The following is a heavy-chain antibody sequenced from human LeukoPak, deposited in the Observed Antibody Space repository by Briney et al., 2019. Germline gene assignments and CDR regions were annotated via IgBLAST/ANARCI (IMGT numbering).Heavy chain of an antibody. CDR1: GFTFDDYA. CDR2: ISWNSGSI. V-gene: IGHV3-9*01. J-gene: IGHJ6*03. Sequence: PGGSLRLSCAASGFTFDDYAMHWVRQAPGKGLEWVSGISWNSGSIAYADSVKGRFTISRDNAKNSLYLQMNSLRAEDTAVYYCARDDQPRLQRRVSYYYYMDVWGKGTTVTVSS. D-gene: IGHD4-11*01. CDR3: ARDDQPRLQRRVSYYYYMDV.